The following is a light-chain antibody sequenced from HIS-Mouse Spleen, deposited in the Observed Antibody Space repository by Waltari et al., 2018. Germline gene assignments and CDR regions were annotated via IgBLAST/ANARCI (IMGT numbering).Light chain of an antibody. CDR3: NSRDSSGNHYV. CDR2: GKN. CDR1: SLRSHS. Sequence: SSELTQDPAVSVALGQTVRITCPGDSLRSHSASWYQQKPGQAPVLVIYGKNNRPSGIPDRFSGSSSGNTASLTITGAQAEDEADYYCNSRDSSGNHYVLGTGTKVTVL. J-gene: IGLJ1*01. V-gene: IGLV3-19*01.